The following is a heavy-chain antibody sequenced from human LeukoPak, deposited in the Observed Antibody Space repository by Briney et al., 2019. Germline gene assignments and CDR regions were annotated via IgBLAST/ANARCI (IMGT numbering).Heavy chain of an antibody. J-gene: IGHJ4*02. Sequence: ASVKVSCKASGYAFTSYDINWVRQATGQGLEWMGYMNPNSGNTVSAQKFQGRVTMTRDTSISTAYMELSSLRSEDTAVYYCARAGYYYDSSGSTDYWGQGTLVTVSS. CDR1: GYAFTSYD. CDR2: MNPNSGNT. CDR3: ARAGYYYDSSGSTDY. D-gene: IGHD3-22*01. V-gene: IGHV1-8*01.